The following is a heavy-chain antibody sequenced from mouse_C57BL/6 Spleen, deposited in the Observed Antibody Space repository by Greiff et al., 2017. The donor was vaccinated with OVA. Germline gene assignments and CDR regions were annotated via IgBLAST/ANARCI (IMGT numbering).Heavy chain of an antibody. V-gene: IGHV1-22*01. D-gene: IGHD2-4*01. J-gene: IGHJ2*01. Sequence: EVQVVESGPELVKPGASVKMSCKASGYTFTDYNMHWVKQSHGKSLEWIGYINPNNGGTSYNQKFKGKATLTVNKSSSTAYMELRSLTSEDSAVYYCARWNDYDGYFDYWGQGTTLTVSS. CDR1: GYTFTDYN. CDR3: ARWNDYDGYFDY. CDR2: INPNNGGT.